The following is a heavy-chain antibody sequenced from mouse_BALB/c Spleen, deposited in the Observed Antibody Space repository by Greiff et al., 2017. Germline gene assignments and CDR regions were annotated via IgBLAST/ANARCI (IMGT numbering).Heavy chain of an antibody. CDR1: GYTFTDYA. J-gene: IGHJ1*01. D-gene: IGHD2-14*01. Sequence: VQLQQSGAELVRPGVSVKISCKGSGYTFTDYAMHWVKQSHAKSLEWIGVISTYYGDASYNQKFKGKATLTADKSSSTAYMQLSSLTSEDSAVYFCARSGGNWYFDVWGAGTTVTVSS. CDR2: ISTYYGDA. CDR3: ARSGGNWYFDV. V-gene: IGHV1S137*01.